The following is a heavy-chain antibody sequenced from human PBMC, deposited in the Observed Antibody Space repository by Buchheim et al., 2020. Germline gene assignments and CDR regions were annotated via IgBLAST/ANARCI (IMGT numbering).Heavy chain of an antibody. D-gene: IGHD2-8*01. V-gene: IGHV3-33*01. J-gene: IGHJ4*02. CDR3: ARIRGYAVTDSFDH. CDR2: IWYDGNNK. CDR1: GFTFSSYG. Sequence: QVQLVASGVGVVQPGTSLRLSCAASGFTFSSYGIHWVRQAPGRGLEWVAVIWYDGNNKNYADSVRGRFTISRDNSKNTMDLQMNSLRAEDTALYYCARIRGYAVTDSFDHWDQGTL.